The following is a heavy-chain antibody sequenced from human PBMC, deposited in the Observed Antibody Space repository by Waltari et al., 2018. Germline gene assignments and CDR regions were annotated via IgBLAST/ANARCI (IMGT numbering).Heavy chain of an antibody. V-gene: IGHV3-74*01. CDR2: ITSDGSTT. CDR3: SAGTVY. J-gene: IGHJ4*02. CDR1: GFTFTSYW. Sequence: EVQLVESGGGLVQPGGSLRLSCAASGFTFTSYWMHWVRQAPGKGLVWLSLITSDGSTTSYGDSVKGRFTISRDNAKNTLYLQMNSLRAEDTAVYYCSAGTVYWGQGILVTVSS. D-gene: IGHD1-26*01.